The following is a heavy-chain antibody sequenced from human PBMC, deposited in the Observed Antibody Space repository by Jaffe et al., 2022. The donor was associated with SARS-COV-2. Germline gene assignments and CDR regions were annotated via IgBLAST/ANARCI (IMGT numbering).Heavy chain of an antibody. CDR3: AKEARYCSTGSCYWFDC. V-gene: IGHV3-23*01. Sequence: EAQLLESGGGLVQPGGSLRLSCAASGFTFSNYAMTWVRQAPGKGLEWVSGISGSGGSTYYADSVKGRFTISRDNSQNTLYLQMNSLRAEDTAVYSCAKEARYCSTGSCYWFDCWGQGTLVTVSS. D-gene: IGHD2-15*01. CDR1: GFTFSNYA. J-gene: IGHJ4*02. CDR2: ISGSGGST.